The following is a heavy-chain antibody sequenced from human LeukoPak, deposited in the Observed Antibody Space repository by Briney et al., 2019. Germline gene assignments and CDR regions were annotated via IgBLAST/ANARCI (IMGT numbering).Heavy chain of an antibody. CDR3: ARARLHHNYGSGTCFDY. Sequence: SETLSLTCTVSGYSISSGYYWGWIRQPPGKGLEWIGSVYHSGSTYYNPSLKSRVTISVDTSKNQFSLQLNSVTPEDTAVYYCARARLHHNYGSGTCFDYWGQGTLVTVSS. V-gene: IGHV4-38-2*02. CDR2: VYHSGST. J-gene: IGHJ4*02. D-gene: IGHD3-10*01. CDR1: GYSISSGYY.